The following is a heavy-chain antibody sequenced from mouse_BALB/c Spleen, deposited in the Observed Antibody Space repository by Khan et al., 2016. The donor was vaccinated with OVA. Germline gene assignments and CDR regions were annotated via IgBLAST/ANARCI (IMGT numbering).Heavy chain of an antibody. CDR3: ARGMGLLRGAMDY. V-gene: IGHV1S136*01. CDR2: INPYNDAT. D-gene: IGHD2-3*01. J-gene: IGHJ4*01. CDR1: GYTFTTYV. Sequence: IQLVQSGPELVKPGASVKMSCKASGYTFTTYVIHWVKQKPGQGLEWFGYINPYNDATKYNEKFKGKATLTSDKSSTTAYMEFSSLTSEDSAVYYCARGMGLLRGAMDYWGQGTSVTVSS.